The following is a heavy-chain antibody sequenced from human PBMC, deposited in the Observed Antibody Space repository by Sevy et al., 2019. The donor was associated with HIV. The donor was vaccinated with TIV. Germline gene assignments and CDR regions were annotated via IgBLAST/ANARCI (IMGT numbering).Heavy chain of an antibody. CDR2: ISYGGST. Sequence: SETLSLTCTVSGGSITDKKYYWAWIRQPPGKGLEWIGSISYGGSTYYNPSLQSRVTLSVDTCKNQFSLNRSSVTAADTAKYYCARRVAAAGQGNEYFQHWGRGTLVTVSS. CDR1: GGSITDKKYY. D-gene: IGHD6-13*01. V-gene: IGHV4-39*01. J-gene: IGHJ1*01. CDR3: ARRVAAAGQGNEYFQH.